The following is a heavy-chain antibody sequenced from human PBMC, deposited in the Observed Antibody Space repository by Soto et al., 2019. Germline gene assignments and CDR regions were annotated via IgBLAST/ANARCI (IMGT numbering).Heavy chain of an antibody. D-gene: IGHD2-2*01. CDR3: ARARREGYWAVPAARGWFDP. CDR2: INHSGSA. Sequence: PSETLSLTCAVYGGSFSGYYWSWIRQPPGKGLEWIGEINHSGSANYNPSLKSRVTISVDTSKNQFSLKLSSVTAADTAVYYCARARREGYWAVPAARGWFDPWGQGTLVTVSS. CDR1: GGSFSGYY. V-gene: IGHV4-34*01. J-gene: IGHJ5*02.